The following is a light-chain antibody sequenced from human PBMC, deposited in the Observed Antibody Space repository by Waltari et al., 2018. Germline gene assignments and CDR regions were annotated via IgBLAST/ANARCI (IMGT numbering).Light chain of an antibody. J-gene: IGLJ3*02. CDR1: SRDIGGFDY. CDR3: NSYTSSYTWV. CDR2: DVS. V-gene: IGLV2-14*03. Sequence: SALTQPAAVSGSLGQSITISCTGTSRDIGGFDYVCWYQQHPGKAPKLIIHDVSHRPSGVSSRFSGSKSGNTASLTISGLQAEDEADYYCNSYTSSYTWVFGGGTGLTVL.